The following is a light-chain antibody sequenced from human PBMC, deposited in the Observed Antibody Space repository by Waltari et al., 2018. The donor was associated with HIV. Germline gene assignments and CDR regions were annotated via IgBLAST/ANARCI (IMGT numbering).Light chain of an antibody. CDR3: QQRTNWPPSLT. CDR1: QSISTF. V-gene: IGKV3-11*01. J-gene: IGKJ4*01. Sequence: DIVLTQSPATLSLSPGERAALSCRASQSISTFLAWYQQNPGQASRLLIYDASHRATGIPARFSGSGSETAFTLTISSLESEDFAVYYCQQRTNWPPSLTFGGGTKVEI. CDR2: DAS.